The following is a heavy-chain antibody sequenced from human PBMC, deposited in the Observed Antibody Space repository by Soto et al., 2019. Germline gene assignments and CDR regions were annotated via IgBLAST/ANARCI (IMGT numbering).Heavy chain of an antibody. D-gene: IGHD2-2*01. J-gene: IGHJ3*01. CDR2: IASRSDYI. CDR1: GFTFSSYS. Sequence: EVQLVESGGGLVKPGGSLRLSCAASGFTFSSYSMNWIRQGPGKGLEWVSSIASRSDYIFYADSVRGRFTISRDNAKNSLYLQMNSLRAEDTAVYYSANSVPAQPFDFWGQGTMVSVSS. V-gene: IGHV3-21*02. CDR3: ANSVPAQPFDF.